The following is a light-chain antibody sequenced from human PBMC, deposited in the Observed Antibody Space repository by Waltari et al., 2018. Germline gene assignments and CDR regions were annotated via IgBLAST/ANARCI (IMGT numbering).Light chain of an antibody. CDR1: QDITTY. CDR2: DSS. CDR3: QQYDILPIT. V-gene: IGKV1-33*01. J-gene: IGKJ5*01. Sequence: DIQMIQSPSFLSASVGDRVTITCQASQDITTYLNWYHQRPGKAPKLLIYDSSHLERGVPSRFSGSGYGTDFTLTITGLQPEDIGTYYCQQYDILPITFGQGTRLDIK.